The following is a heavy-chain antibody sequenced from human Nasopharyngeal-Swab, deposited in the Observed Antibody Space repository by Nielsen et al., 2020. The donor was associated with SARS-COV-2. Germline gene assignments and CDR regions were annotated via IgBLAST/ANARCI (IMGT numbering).Heavy chain of an antibody. CDR1: GFTFSDYY. CDR3: AITRAWQHWYFDI. Sequence: GGSLRLSCAASGFTFSDYYMSWIRQAPGKGLEWVSYISSSSSYTNYADSVKGRFTISRDNANNSLYLQMNSLRAEDTAVYYCAITRAWQHWYFDIWGLGTLVTVSS. CDR2: ISSSSSYT. V-gene: IGHV3-11*06. J-gene: IGHJ2*01. D-gene: IGHD5-12*01.